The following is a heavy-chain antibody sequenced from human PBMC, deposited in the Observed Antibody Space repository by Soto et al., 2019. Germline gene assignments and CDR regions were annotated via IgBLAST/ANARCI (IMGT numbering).Heavy chain of an antibody. CDR1: GGSISSGGYY. Sequence: QVQLQESGPGLVKPSQTLSLTCTVSGGSISSGGYYWSWIRQHPGKGLEWIGYIYYTGTTYYNPSLKRRVTISLDMSKNQFSVSLTSVTASDTAVYYCATDHRLDTGRGGYYYYAMDVWGQGTSVTVSS. CDR3: ATDHRLDTGRGGYYYYAMDV. J-gene: IGHJ6*02. CDR2: IYYTGTT. D-gene: IGHD2-2*02. V-gene: IGHV4-30-4*08.